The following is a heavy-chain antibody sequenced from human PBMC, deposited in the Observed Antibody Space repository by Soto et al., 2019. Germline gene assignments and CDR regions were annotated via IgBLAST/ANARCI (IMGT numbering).Heavy chain of an antibody. V-gene: IGHV5-51*01. CDR2: IYPGDSAT. Sequence: PGESLKISCKASGYSFSTYWIAWVRQRPGKGLDWMGIIYPGDSATRYSPSFQGQVTISVDHSIDTAYLEWTTLRASDSAMYYCARHSLATQPGDYWGQGARVTVSS. D-gene: IGHD5-12*01. CDR1: GYSFSTYW. CDR3: ARHSLATQPGDY. J-gene: IGHJ4*02.